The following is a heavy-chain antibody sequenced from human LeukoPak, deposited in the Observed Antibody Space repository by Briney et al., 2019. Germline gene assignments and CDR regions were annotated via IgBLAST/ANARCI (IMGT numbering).Heavy chain of an antibody. Sequence: SVKVSCKASGGTFSSNAISWVRQAPGQGLEWMGRIIPIFGTANYAQKFQGRVTITTDESTSTAYMELSSLRSEDTAVYYCASLMMVLEMATAMEAFDIWGQGTMVTVSS. CDR3: ASLMMVLEMATAMEAFDI. J-gene: IGHJ3*02. D-gene: IGHD5-24*01. CDR2: IIPIFGTA. CDR1: GGTFSSNA. V-gene: IGHV1-69*05.